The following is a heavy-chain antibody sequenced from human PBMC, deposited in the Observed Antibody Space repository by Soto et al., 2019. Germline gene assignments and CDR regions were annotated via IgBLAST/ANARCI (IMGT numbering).Heavy chain of an antibody. CDR1: GGSISSYY. D-gene: IGHD3-3*01. Sequence: SETLSLTCTVSGGSISSYYWSWIRQPPGKGLEWIGYIYYSGSTNYNPSLKSRVTISVDTSKNQFSLKLISVTAADTAVYYCARFVNYDFWSGSLDYWGQGTLVTVSS. CDR2: IYYSGST. CDR3: ARFVNYDFWSGSLDY. J-gene: IGHJ4*02. V-gene: IGHV4-59*08.